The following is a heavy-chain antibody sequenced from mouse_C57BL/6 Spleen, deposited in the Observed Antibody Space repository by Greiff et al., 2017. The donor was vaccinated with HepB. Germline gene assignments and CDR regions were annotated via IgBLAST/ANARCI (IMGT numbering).Heavy chain of an antibody. Sequence: VHVKQSGAELVRPGASVKLSCTASGFNIKDDYMHWVKQRPEQGLEWIGWIDPENGDTEYASKFQGKATITADTSSNTAYLQLSSLTSEDTAVYYCTHYYGSSYAMDYWGQGTSVTVSS. J-gene: IGHJ4*01. CDR3: THYYGSSYAMDY. CDR2: IDPENGDT. CDR1: GFNIKDDY. V-gene: IGHV14-4*01. D-gene: IGHD1-1*01.